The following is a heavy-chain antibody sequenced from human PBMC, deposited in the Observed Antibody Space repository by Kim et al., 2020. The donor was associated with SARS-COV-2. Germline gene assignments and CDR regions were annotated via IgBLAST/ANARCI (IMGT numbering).Heavy chain of an antibody. Sequence: YYAGAVRGRFTISRDNAKNSLYRQMTSLGAEDTAVYYCARDIYGPGKGYWGQGTLVTVSS. CDR3: ARDIYGPGKGY. V-gene: IGHV3-21*01. D-gene: IGHD3-10*01. J-gene: IGHJ4*02.